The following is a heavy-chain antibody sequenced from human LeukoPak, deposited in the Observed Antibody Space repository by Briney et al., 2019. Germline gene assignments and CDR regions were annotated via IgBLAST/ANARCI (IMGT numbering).Heavy chain of an antibody. CDR2: IYHSWST. D-gene: IGHD5-18*01. CDR1: GYSISSGYY. J-gene: IGHJ5*02. Sequence: SETLSLTCAGSGYSISSGYYCGWNRQPPGKGLEWHERIYHSWSTYYNPSLKSRVTISVDTSKNQFSLKLSSVTAADTAVYYCATEQYGREQGGYSYGYPTRTWGQGTLVTVSS. V-gene: IGHV4-38-2*01. CDR3: ATEQYGREQGGYSYGYPTRT.